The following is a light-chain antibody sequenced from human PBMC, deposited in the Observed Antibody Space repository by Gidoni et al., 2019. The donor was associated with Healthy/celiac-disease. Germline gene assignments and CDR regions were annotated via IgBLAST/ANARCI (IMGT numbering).Light chain of an antibody. CDR1: QSVLYSSNNKNY. CDR3: QQYYSTLGT. J-gene: IGKJ1*01. CDR2: WAF. Sequence: DIVMTQSPDSLAVSLGERATINCKSSQSVLYSSNNKNYLAWYQQKPGQPPKLLIYWAFTRESGVPDRFSGSGSGTDFTLTISSLQAEDVAVYYCQQYYSTLGTFXQXTKVEIK. V-gene: IGKV4-1*01.